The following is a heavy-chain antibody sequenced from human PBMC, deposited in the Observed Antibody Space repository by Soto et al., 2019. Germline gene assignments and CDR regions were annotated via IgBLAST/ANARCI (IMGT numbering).Heavy chain of an antibody. Sequence: QVQLVQSGAEVMKPGASVKVSCKASGYTFTSYDINWVRQATGQGLEWMGWMNPNSGNTGYAQKILGRGTMTRTTCIGKDYIELSRLSSEDTAVYYCASERRVMAVWGQGTTVTVSS. CDR1: GYTFTSYD. V-gene: IGHV1-8*01. CDR2: MNPNSGNT. CDR3: ASERRVMAV. J-gene: IGHJ6*02.